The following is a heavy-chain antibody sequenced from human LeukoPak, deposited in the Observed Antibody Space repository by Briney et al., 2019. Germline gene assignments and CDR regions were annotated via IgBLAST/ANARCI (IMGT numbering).Heavy chain of an antibody. CDR1: GYTFTGYY. D-gene: IGHD6-13*01. V-gene: IGHV1-2*02. CDR2: INPNSGGT. J-gene: IGHJ4*02. CDR3: ARVLSIGSWYPGY. Sequence: ASVKVSCKASGYTFTGYYMHWVRQAPGQGLEWMGWINPNSGGTNYAQKFQGRVTMTRDTSISTAYMELSRLRSDDTAVYHCARVLSIGSWYPGYWGQGTLVTVSS.